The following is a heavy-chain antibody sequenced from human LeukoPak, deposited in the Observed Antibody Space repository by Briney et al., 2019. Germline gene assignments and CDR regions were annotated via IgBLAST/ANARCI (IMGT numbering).Heavy chain of an antibody. J-gene: IGHJ6*03. CDR1: GFTFDDYA. V-gene: IGHV3-9*01. D-gene: IGHD3-3*01. Sequence: PGRSLRLSCAASGFTFDDYAMHWVRQAPGKGLEWVSGISWNSDSIDYADSVKGRFTISRDNAKNSLYLQMNSLRAEDTAVYYCARAPVLRFLEWYGMDVWGKGTTVTVSS. CDR2: ISWNSDSI. CDR3: ARAPVLRFLEWYGMDV.